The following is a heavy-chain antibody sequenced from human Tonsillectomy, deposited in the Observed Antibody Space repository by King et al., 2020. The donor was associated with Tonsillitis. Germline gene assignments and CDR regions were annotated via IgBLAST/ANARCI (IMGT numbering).Heavy chain of an antibody. D-gene: IGHD1/OR15-1a*01. J-gene: IGHJ3*02. V-gene: IGHV3-74*01. CDR2: IKSYGSST. CDR3: TRVRTVGFDAFDI. CDR1: GFTFSSYW. Sequence: VQLVESGGGLVQPGGSLRLSCAASGFTFSSYWMHWVRQAPGKGLVWVSRIKSYGSSTGYADSVQGRFTISRDNAKNTLYLQMNSLRAEDTAVYFCTRVRTVGFDAFDIWGQGTMVTVSS.